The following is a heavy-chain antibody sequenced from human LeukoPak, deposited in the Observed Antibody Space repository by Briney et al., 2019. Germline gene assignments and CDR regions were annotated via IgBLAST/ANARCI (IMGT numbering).Heavy chain of an antibody. J-gene: IGHJ3*02. CDR2: IGIAGDT. CDR3: IRGGIQVSGIDAFDI. Sequence: GGSLRLSCAASGFTFSSYDMHWVRQAPGRGLEWVSAIGIAGDTYYPDSVKGRFTISRENAKNSMYLQMNSLKDGDTAVYYCIRGGIQVSGIDAFDIWGQGTNVTVSS. CDR1: GFTFSSYD. D-gene: IGHD5/OR15-5a*01. V-gene: IGHV3-13*01.